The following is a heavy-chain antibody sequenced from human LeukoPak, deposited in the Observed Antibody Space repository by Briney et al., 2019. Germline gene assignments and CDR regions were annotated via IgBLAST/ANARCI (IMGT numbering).Heavy chain of an antibody. V-gene: IGHV4-59*02. Sequence: SETLSLTCIVSGGAVNSYYWGWIRQTPEKGLEWIGYISHSGNTDYAPSLKSRVTMSLDTSKNQFSLKLSSVTTADTALYYCARGFCADEICQVFTNWGQGILVTVSS. CDR3: ARGFCADEICQVFTN. D-gene: IGHD2-21*01. CDR1: GGAVNSYY. J-gene: IGHJ4*02. CDR2: ISHSGNT.